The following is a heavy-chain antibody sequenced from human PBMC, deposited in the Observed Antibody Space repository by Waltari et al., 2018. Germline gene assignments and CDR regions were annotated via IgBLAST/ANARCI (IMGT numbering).Heavy chain of an antibody. Sequence: QVQLQESGPGLVKPSETLSLTCTVSGGSISSHYWSWIRQPPGKGLEWIGYIYYRGSTNYNPSLKSRVTISVDTSKNQFSLKLSSVTAADTAVYYCARDIGRLYYYDSSGYHNWFDPWGQGTLVTVSS. J-gene: IGHJ5*02. CDR2: IYYRGST. CDR3: ARDIGRLYYYDSSGYHNWFDP. CDR1: GGSISSHY. V-gene: IGHV4-59*11. D-gene: IGHD3-22*01.